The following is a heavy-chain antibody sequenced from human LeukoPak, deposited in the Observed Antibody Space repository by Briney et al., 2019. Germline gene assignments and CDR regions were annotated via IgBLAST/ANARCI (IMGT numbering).Heavy chain of an antibody. D-gene: IGHD3-10*01. V-gene: IGHV4-34*01. J-gene: IGHJ4*02. CDR2: IHNSGTT. CDR3: ARRYYYNLGSFPFAF. CDR1: GGPFSGYF. Sequence: SETLSLTCAVAGGPFSGYFWSWIRQSSGKGLEWIGEIHNSGTTNYNPSLNSRVTISEDTSKNQFYLNLSSVTAADTAVYYCARRYYYNLGSFPFAFWGQGTLVTVSS.